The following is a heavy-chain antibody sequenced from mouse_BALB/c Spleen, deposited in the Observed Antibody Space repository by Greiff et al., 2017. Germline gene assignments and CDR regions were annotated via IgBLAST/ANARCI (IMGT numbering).Heavy chain of an antibody. J-gene: IGHJ1*01. V-gene: IGHV7-3*02. CDR2: LRNKANGSTT. CDR1: GFTFTDYY. D-gene: IGHD1-1*01. Sequence: EVQGVESGGGLVQPGGSLRLSCATSGFTFTDYYMSWVRQPPGKALAWLGFLRNKANGSTTEYSAAVKGRFTISRDNSQSILYLQMNTLRAEYSATYYCARDNYGSSHYWYFDVWGAGTTVTVSS. CDR3: ARDNYGSSHYWYFDV.